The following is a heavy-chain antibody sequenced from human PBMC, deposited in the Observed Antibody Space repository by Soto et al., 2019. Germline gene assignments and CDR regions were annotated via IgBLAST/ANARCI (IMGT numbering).Heavy chain of an antibody. J-gene: IGHJ4*02. CDR1: GGSFSGYY. Sequence: SETLSLTCAVYGGSFSGYYWSWIRQPPGKGLEWIGEINHSGSTNYNPSLKSRVTISVDTSKNQFSLKLSSVTAADTAVYYCARGLLSPAMANFDYWGQGTLVTVSS. V-gene: IGHV4-34*01. CDR3: ARGLLSPAMANFDY. D-gene: IGHD5-18*01. CDR2: INHSGST.